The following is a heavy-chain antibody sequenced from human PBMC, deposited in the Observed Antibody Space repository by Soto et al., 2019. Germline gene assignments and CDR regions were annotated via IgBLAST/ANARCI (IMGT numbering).Heavy chain of an antibody. J-gene: IGHJ4*02. CDR3: ARGLQYGGNSAY. CDR2: IFHSGST. V-gene: IGHV4-38-2*01. D-gene: IGHD2-21*02. CDR1: GYSISSGYY. Sequence: SETLSLTCGVSGYSISSGYYWGWIRQPPGKGLEWIASIFHSGSTYYNPSLKSRVTISVDTSKNQFSLKLSSVTAADTAVYYCARGLQYGGNSAYWGQGTLVTVSS.